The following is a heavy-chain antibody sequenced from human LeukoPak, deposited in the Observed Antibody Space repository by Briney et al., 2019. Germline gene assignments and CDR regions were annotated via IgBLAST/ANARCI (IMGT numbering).Heavy chain of an antibody. CDR2: ISGSGGST. CDR3: AKSINSSFDY. Sequence: GGSLRLSCAASGFTFSSYGMSWVRQAPGKGLEWVSAISGSGGSTFYADSVKGRFTISRDNSKNTLYVQMNSLRAEDTALYYCAKSINSSFDYWGQGTLVTVSS. V-gene: IGHV3-23*01. CDR1: GFTFSSYG. J-gene: IGHJ4*02. D-gene: IGHD2/OR15-2a*01.